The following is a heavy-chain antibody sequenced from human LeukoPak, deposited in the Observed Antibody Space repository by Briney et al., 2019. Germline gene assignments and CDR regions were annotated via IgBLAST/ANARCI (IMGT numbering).Heavy chain of an antibody. CDR3: ARGVGYYYHGAFDI. CDR2: INHSGST. D-gene: IGHD3-22*01. J-gene: IGHJ3*02. V-gene: IGHV4-34*01. Sequence: SETLSLTCTVSGASISSYYWSWIRQPPGKGLEWIGEINHSGSTNYNPSLKSRVTISVDTSKNQFSLKLSSVTAADTAVYYCARGVGYYYHGAFDIWGQGTMVTVSS. CDR1: GASISSYY.